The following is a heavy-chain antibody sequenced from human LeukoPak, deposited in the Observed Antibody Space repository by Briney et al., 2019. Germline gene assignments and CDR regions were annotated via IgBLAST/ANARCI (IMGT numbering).Heavy chain of an antibody. J-gene: IGHJ4*02. CDR1: DDSISSIY. CDR3: ARSRRGYTSDCWED. D-gene: IGHD5-18*01. Sequence: PSETLSLTCTFSDDSISSIYWSWIRQSAGKGLEWIGRIHSSGGTHYNPALKSRATMSVDTSKNQISLNVTSVTAADTALYYCARSRRGYTSDCWEDWGQGTLVTVSS. CDR2: IHSSGGT. V-gene: IGHV4-4*07.